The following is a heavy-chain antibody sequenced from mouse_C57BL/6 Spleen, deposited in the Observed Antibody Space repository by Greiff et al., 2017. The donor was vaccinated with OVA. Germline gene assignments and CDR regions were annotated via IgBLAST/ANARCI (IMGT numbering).Heavy chain of an antibody. Sequence: EVKLMESGGGLVQSGRSLRLSCATSGFTFSDFYMEWVRQAPGKGLEWIAASRNKANDYTTEYSASVKGRFIVSRDTSQSILYLQMNALRAEDTAIYYCARDALPHYYGSSSFDYWGQGTTLTLSS. J-gene: IGHJ2*01. CDR1: GFTFSDFY. CDR3: ARDALPHYYGSSSFDY. V-gene: IGHV7-1*01. D-gene: IGHD1-1*01. CDR2: SRNKANDYTT.